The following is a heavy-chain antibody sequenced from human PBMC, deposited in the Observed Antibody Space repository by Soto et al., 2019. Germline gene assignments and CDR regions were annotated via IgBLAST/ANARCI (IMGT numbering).Heavy chain of an antibody. CDR1: GFTFSSYG. CDR2: IWYDGSNK. Sequence: QVQLVESGGGVVQPGRSLRLSCAASGFTFSSYGMHWVRQAPGKGLEWVAVIWYDGSNKYYADSVKGRFTISRDNSKNTLYLQMNSLRAEDTAVYYCARDTGVVPAAMLDYYGMDVWGQGTTVTVSS. D-gene: IGHD2-2*01. V-gene: IGHV3-33*01. J-gene: IGHJ6*02. CDR3: ARDTGVVPAAMLDYYGMDV.